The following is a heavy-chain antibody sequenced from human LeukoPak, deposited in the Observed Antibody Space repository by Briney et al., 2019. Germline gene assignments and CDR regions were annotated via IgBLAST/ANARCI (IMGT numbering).Heavy chain of an antibody. CDR1: GFTFSSYG. V-gene: IGHV3-23*01. CDR3: ARGLYSSGWLLDY. D-gene: IGHD6-19*01. Sequence: GGSLRLSCAASGFTFSSYGMSWVRQAPGKGLEWVSAISGSGGSTYYADSVKGRFTISRDNSKNTLYLQMNSLRAEDTAVYYCARGLYSSGWLLDYWGQGTLVTVSS. CDR2: ISGSGGST. J-gene: IGHJ4*02.